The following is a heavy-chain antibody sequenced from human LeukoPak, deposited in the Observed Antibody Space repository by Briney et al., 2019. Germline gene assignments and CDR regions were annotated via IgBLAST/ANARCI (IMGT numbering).Heavy chain of an antibody. D-gene: IGHD2-8*02. Sequence: GGSLRLSCAASGFTFSSYGMHWVRQAPGKGLEWVAVIWYDGSNKYYADSVKGRFTISRDNSKNTLYLQMNSLRAEDTAVYYCARSPSGHCTGDCPNYFDYWGQGTLVTVSS. CDR1: GFTFSSYG. J-gene: IGHJ4*02. V-gene: IGHV3-33*01. CDR3: ARSPSGHCTGDCPNYFDY. CDR2: IWYDGSNK.